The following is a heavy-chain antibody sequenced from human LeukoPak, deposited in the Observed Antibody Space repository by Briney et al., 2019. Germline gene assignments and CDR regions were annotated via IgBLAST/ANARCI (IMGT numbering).Heavy chain of an antibody. CDR2: ISAYNGNT. Sequence: GASVTVSCKASGYTFTSYGISWVRQAPGQGLEWMGWISAYNGNTNYAQKLQGRVTMTTDTSTSTAYMELRSLRSDDTAVYYCARVIGDYYDSSGYFDWGQGTLVTVSS. D-gene: IGHD3-22*01. CDR3: ARVIGDYYDSSGYFD. CDR1: GYTFTSYG. J-gene: IGHJ4*02. V-gene: IGHV1-18*01.